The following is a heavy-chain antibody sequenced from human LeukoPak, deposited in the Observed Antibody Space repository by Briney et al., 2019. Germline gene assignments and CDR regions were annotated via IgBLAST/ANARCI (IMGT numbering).Heavy chain of an antibody. J-gene: IGHJ4*02. CDR1: GYTFTSYY. CDR3: ARDSRTTVTTNHYYFDY. CDR2: INPSGGST. D-gene: IGHD4-17*01. Sequence: ASVKVSCTASGYTFTSYYMHWVRQAPGQGLEWMGIINPSGGSTSYAQKFQGRVTMTRDTSTSTVYMELSSLRSEDTAVYYCARDSRTTVTTNHYYFDYWGPGTLVTVSS. V-gene: IGHV1-46*01.